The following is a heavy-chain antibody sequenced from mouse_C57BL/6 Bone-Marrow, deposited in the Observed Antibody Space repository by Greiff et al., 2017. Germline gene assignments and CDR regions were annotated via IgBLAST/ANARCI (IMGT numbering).Heavy chain of an antibody. CDR2: IDPNSGGT. D-gene: IGHD3-2*02. J-gene: IGHJ3*01. Sequence: QVQLQQPGAELVKPGASVKLSCKASGYTFTSYWMHWVKQRPGRGLEWIGRIDPNSGGTKYNEKFKGKATLTADKSSSTAYMELRSLTSEDSAVYFCAPAQATAWFAYWGQGTLVTVSA. CDR1: GYTFTSYW. V-gene: IGHV1-62-3*01. CDR3: APAQATAWFAY.